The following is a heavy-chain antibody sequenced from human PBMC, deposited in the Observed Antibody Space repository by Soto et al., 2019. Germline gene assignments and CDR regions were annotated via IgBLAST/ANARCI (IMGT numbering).Heavy chain of an antibody. V-gene: IGHV1-24*01. CDR1: GYSLSELS. CDR3: ATTPPVGATTDAFDI. D-gene: IGHD1-26*01. CDR2: FDPEDGET. J-gene: IGHJ3*02. Sequence: XSVKGSCKVSGYSLSELSMDWGRQSPGKGLEWMGGFDPEDGETIYAQKFQGRVTMTEDTSTDTAYMELSSLRSEDTAVYYCATTPPVGATTDAFDIWGQGTMVTV.